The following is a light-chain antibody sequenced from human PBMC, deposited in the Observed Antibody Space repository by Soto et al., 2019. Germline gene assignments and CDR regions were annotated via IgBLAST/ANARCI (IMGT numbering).Light chain of an antibody. V-gene: IGKV3-20*01. J-gene: IGKJ3*01. CDR1: QSVSSSY. CDR2: GAS. Sequence: EIVLTQSPGTLSLSPGERATLSCRASQSVSSSYLAWYQQKPGQAPRLLIYGASSRATGIPDRFSGSGSGTDFTLTISRLEHEAFEVCYCQRYGSSFTFGPGTKVDIK. CDR3: QRYGSSFT.